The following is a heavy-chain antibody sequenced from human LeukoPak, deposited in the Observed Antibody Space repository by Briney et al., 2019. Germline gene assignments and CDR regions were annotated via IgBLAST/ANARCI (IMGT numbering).Heavy chain of an antibody. CDR2: INHSGST. Sequence: SDTLSLTCAVYGGSFSGYYWSWIRQPPGKGLEWMGEINHSGSTNYNPSLKSRVTISVDTSKNQFSLKLSSVTAADTAVYYCARMARTGYYRGYFDYWGQGTLVTVSS. J-gene: IGHJ4*02. V-gene: IGHV4-34*01. CDR3: ARMARTGYYRGYFDY. D-gene: IGHD3/OR15-3a*01. CDR1: GGSFSGYY.